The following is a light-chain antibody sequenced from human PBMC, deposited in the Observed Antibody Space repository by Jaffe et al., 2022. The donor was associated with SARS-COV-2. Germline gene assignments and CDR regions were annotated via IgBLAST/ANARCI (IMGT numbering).Light chain of an antibody. J-gene: IGLJ3*02. V-gene: IGLV3-25*03. CDR2: KDS. CDR3: QSADSSGIYMGV. CDR1: ALPKQY. Sequence: SYELTQPPSVSVSPGQTARITCSGDALPKQYAYWYQQKPGQAPVLVIYKDSERPSGIPERFSGSSSGTTVTLTISGVQAEDEADYYCQSADSSGIYMGVFGGGTKLTVL.